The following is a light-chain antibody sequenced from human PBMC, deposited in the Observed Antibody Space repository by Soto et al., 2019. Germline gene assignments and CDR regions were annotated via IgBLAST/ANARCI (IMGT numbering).Light chain of an antibody. CDR1: QSVNSN. Sequence: EIVMTQSPATLSVSPGERATLSCRASQSVNSNLAWYQQKPGKAPTLLIYEASNRDTGIPARFSGSGSGTEFTLTISSLQSDDFAAYYCQQYNSCSYTFGRGTKVEIK. V-gene: IGKV3-15*01. CDR2: EAS. CDR3: QQYNSCSYT. J-gene: IGKJ4*01.